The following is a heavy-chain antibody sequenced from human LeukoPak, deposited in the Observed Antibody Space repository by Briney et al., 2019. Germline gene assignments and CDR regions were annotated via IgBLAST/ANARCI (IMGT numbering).Heavy chain of an antibody. Sequence: SVKVSCKASGGTFSSYAISWVRQAPGQGLEWMGGIIPIFGIANYAQKFQGRVTITADESTSTAYMELSSLRSEDTAVYHCARSSIIATAGPFYFDYWGQGTLVTVSS. CDR1: GGTFSSYA. D-gene: IGHD6-13*01. CDR3: ARSSIIATAGPFYFDY. J-gene: IGHJ4*02. V-gene: IGHV1-69*01. CDR2: IIPIFGIA.